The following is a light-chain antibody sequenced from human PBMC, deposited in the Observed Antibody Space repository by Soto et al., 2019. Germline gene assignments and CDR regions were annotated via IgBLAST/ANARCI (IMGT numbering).Light chain of an antibody. J-gene: IGKJ1*01. CDR2: DAS. CDR1: QSIRSR. CDR3: QQYNSYSWT. V-gene: IGKV1-5*01. Sequence: IKMSQCPSTLSFSVGGRVTTTCLASQSIRSRLAWYRQKPGKAPKFLVYDASNLESGVPSRFSGSGSGTEFTLTISSLQPDDFATYYCQQYNSYSWTFGQGTNVDI.